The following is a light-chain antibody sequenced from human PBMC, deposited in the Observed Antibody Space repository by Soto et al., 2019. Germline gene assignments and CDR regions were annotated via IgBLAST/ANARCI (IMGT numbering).Light chain of an antibody. V-gene: IGKV3-11*01. J-gene: IGKJ4*01. CDR1: QYISTY. Sequence: EIVLTQSPATLSLSPVERATLPCRASQYISTYLLWYQQKPGQAPRLLIYDASNRATGIPARFSGSGSGTDFTLTISSLEPEDFAVYYCQQRSNWPPLTFGGGTKVDIK. CDR2: DAS. CDR3: QQRSNWPPLT.